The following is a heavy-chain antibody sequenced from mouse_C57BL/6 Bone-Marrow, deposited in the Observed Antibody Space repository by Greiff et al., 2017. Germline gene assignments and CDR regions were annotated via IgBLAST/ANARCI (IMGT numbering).Heavy chain of an antibody. CDR3: TYDYDWFAY. CDR2: IDPENGDT. J-gene: IGHJ3*01. V-gene: IGHV14-4*01. CDR1: GFNIKDDY. D-gene: IGHD2-4*01. Sequence: VQLQQSGAELVRPGASVKLSCTASGFNIKDDYMHWVKQRPEQGLEWIGWIDPENGDTEYASKFQGKATITADTSSNTAYLQLSSLTSEDTAVYYWTYDYDWFAYWGQGTLVTVSA.